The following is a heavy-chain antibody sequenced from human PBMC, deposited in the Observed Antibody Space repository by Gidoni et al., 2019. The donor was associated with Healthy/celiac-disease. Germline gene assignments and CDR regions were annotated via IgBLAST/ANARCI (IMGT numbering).Heavy chain of an antibody. Sequence: QVQLVQSGAEVKKPGASVKVSCKASGYTFTNYYMHWVRQAPGQGLEWVGIINPSGGSTSYAQKFQGRVTVTRDTSTSTVYMDLSSLRSEDTAVYYCARGIGVWKYFDSWGQGTLVTVSS. J-gene: IGHJ4*02. CDR2: INPSGGST. V-gene: IGHV1-46*01. D-gene: IGHD1-1*01. CDR1: GYTFTNYY. CDR3: ARGIGVWKYFDS.